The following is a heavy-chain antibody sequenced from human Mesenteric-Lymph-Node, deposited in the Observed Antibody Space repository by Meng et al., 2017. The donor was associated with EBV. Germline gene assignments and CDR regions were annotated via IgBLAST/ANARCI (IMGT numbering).Heavy chain of an antibody. CDR3: ARITFGGAIGD. CDR1: SGSISNSNW. V-gene: IGHV4-4*02. D-gene: IGHD3-16*02. CDR2: IFHSGGT. J-gene: IGHJ4*02. Sequence: QGRLQGSGPGLVKLSGTLSLTCAVSSGSISNSNWWSWVRQPPGKGLQWIGEIFHSGGTNYNPSLKSRVTISVDKSKNQFSLKVNSLTAADTAVYYCARITFGGAIGDWGQGTLVTVSS.